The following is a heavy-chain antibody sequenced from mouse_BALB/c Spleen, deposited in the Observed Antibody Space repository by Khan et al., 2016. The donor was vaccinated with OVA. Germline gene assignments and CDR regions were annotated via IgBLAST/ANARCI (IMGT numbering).Heavy chain of an antibody. D-gene: IGHD2-13*01. CDR3: ARGYYGDPFAY. Sequence: EVELVESGGGLVKPGGSLKLSCAASGFTFSDYYMYWVRQTLEKRLEWVATISDGGSYNYYTDSVKGRFTISRDDVKNNLYLRMSSLKSEDTAMYYCARGYYGDPFAYWGQGTLVTVSA. CDR2: ISDGGSYN. CDR1: GFTFSDYY. J-gene: IGHJ3*01. V-gene: IGHV5-4*02.